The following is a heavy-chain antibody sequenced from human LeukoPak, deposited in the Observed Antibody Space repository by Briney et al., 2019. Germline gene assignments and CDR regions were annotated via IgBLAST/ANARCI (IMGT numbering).Heavy chain of an antibody. J-gene: IGHJ4*02. CDR1: GYTFTGYY. V-gene: IGHV1-2*02. D-gene: IGHD1-26*01. CDR3: AVAESGTYAVFDY. Sequence: GASVKVSFKASGYTFTGYYMHWVRQAPGQGLEWMGWINPNSGVTNYAQKFQGRVTMTRDTSISTAYMELSRLRSDDTAVYYCAVAESGTYAVFDYWGQGTLVTVSS. CDR2: INPNSGVT.